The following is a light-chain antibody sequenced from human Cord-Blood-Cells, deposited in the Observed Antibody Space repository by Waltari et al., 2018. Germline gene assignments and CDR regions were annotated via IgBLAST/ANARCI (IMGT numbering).Light chain of an antibody. CDR3: QQYYSTPP. CDR1: QSVLYSSNNKNY. V-gene: IGKV4-1*01. J-gene: IGKJ1*01. CDR2: WAS. Sequence: DIVMTQSPDSLAVSLGERATINCKSSQSVLYSSNNKNYLAWYQQKPGQPPKLLIYWASTRESGVPARFSGSGSGTDFTLTISSLQAEDVAVYYCQQYYSTPPFGQGTKVEIK.